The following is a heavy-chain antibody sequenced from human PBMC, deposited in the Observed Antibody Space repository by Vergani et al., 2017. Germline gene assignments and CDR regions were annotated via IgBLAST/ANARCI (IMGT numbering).Heavy chain of an antibody. J-gene: IGHJ6*02. CDR2: FDPEDGET. CDR3: ARDSPPAIVVVTKNYYGMDV. D-gene: IGHD2-21*02. V-gene: IGHV1-24*01. Sequence: QVQLVQSGAEVKKPGASVKVSCKVSGYTLTELSMHWVRQAPGKGLEWLGGFDPEDGETIYAQNFQGRVTMTEDTSTDTAYMELSSLRSEDTAVYSCARDSPPAIVVVTKNYYGMDVWGQGTTVTVS. CDR1: GYTLTELS.